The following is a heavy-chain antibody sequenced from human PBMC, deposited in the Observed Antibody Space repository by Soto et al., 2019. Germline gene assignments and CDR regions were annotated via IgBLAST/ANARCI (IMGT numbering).Heavy chain of an antibody. CDR1: GFTFRNYA. CDR3: AKGGVEMATIYYYFDY. J-gene: IGHJ4*02. CDR2: ISGSVGTT. V-gene: IGHV3-23*01. D-gene: IGHD5-12*01. Sequence: EVQLLESGGGLVQPGGSLRLSCAASGFTFRNYAMSWVLQAPGKGLEWVSAISGSVGTTFYADSVQGRFTISRDKSKNTLYQQMNSLRAEDTAVYYCAKGGVEMATIYYYFDYWGQGTLVTVSS.